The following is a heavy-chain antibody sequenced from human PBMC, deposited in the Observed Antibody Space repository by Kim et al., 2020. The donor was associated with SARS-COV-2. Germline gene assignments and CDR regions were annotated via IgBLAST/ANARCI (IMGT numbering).Heavy chain of an antibody. J-gene: IGHJ5*02. CDR2: ISYDGSNK. V-gene: IGHV3-30*03. D-gene: IGHD3-10*01. CDR1: GFTFSSYG. CDR3: VSGLLWFGEFHSWFDP. Sequence: GGSLRLSCAASGFTFSSYGMHWVRQAPGKGLEGVAVISYDGSNKYYADSVKGRFTISRDNSKNTLYLQMNSLRAEDTAVYYCVSGLLWFGEFHSWFDPWGQGNLVTVSS.